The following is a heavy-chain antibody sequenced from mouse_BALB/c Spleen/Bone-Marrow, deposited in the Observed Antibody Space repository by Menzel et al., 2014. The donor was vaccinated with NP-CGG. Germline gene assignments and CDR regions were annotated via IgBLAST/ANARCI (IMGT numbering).Heavy chain of an antibody. CDR1: GFNIKDTY. CDR3: ASYYYGSSLFAY. Sequence: EVQRVESGAELVKPGASVKLSCTASGFNIKDTYMHWVKQRPEQGLEWIGRIDPANGNTKYDPKFQGKATITADTSSNTAYLQLSSLTSEDTAAYYCASYYYGSSLFAYWGQGTLVTVSA. D-gene: IGHD1-1*01. V-gene: IGHV14-3*02. CDR2: IDPANGNT. J-gene: IGHJ3*01.